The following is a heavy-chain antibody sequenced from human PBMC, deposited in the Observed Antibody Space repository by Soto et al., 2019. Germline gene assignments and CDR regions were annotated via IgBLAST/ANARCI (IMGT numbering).Heavy chain of an antibody. V-gene: IGHV1-18*01. Sequence: QVQLVQSGAEVKKPGASVKVSCKASGYTFTSYGISWVRQAPGQGLEWMGWISAYNGNTNYPHKLQGRVTMTTDTSTSTAYMELRSLKSDDTAVYYCAIAFDLVGDAFDIWSQWTMVTVSS. CDR2: ISAYNGNT. J-gene: IGHJ3*02. D-gene: IGHD3-9*01. CDR3: AIAFDLVGDAFDI. CDR1: GYTFTSYG.